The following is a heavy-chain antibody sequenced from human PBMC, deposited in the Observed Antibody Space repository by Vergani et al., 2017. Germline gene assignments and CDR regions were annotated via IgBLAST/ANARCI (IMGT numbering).Heavy chain of an antibody. CDR3: ARVAPSNSEVTPTAFDV. CDR2: ISAYNGNT. CDR1: GYSFYTYG. D-gene: IGHD1-1*01. Sequence: QVQLVQSGAEMKKPGASVKVSCKASGYSFYTYGISWVRQAPGQGLEWMGLISAYNGNTNYAQKFQGRVTMTRDTSTNTAYMELRSLRSDDTAVYFCARVAPSNSEVTPTAFDVWGQGTMVTVSS. J-gene: IGHJ3*01. V-gene: IGHV1-18*01.